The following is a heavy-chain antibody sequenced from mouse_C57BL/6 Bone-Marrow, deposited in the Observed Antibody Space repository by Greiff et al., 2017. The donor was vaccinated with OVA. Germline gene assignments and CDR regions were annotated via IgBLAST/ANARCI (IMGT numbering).Heavy chain of an antibody. CDR1: GYSITSGYY. CDR3: ARVPSYYAMDY. V-gene: IGHV3-6*01. CDR2: ISYDGSN. J-gene: IGHJ4*01. Sequence: EVQLVESGPGLVKPSQSLSLTCSVTGYSITSGYYWNWIRQFPGNKLEWMGYISYDGSNNYNPSLKNRISITRDTSKNQFFLKLNSVTTEDTATYYCARVPSYYAMDYWGQGTSVTVSS.